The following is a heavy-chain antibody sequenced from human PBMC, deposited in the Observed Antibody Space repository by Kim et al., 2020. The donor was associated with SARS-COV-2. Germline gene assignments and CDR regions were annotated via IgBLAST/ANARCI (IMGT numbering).Heavy chain of an antibody. J-gene: IGHJ4*02. CDR2: IKSKTDGGTT. Sequence: GGSLRLSCAASGFTFSNAWMSWVRQAPGKGLEWVGRIKSKTDGGTTDYAAPVKGRFTISRDDSKNTLYLQMNSLKTEDTAVYYCTTEIPIQLWVPRHFDYWGQGTLVTVSS. CDR3: TTEIPIQLWVPRHFDY. D-gene: IGHD5-18*01. V-gene: IGHV3-15*01. CDR1: GFTFSNAW.